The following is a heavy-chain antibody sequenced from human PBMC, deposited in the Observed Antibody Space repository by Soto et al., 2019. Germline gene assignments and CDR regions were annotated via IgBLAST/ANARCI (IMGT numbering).Heavy chain of an antibody. V-gene: IGHV1-46*01. Sequence: ASVKVSCKASGYTFTSYYMHWVRQAPGQGLEWMGIINPSGGSTSYAQKFQGRVTMTRDTSTSTVYMELSSLRSEDTAVYYCARDASLITIFGVVIIGHYYYGMDVWGQGTTVTVPS. J-gene: IGHJ6*02. D-gene: IGHD3-3*01. CDR2: INPSGGST. CDR3: ARDASLITIFGVVIIGHYYYGMDV. CDR1: GYTFTSYY.